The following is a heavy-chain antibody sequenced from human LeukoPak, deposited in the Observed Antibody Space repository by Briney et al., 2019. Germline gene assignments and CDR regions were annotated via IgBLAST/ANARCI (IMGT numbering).Heavy chain of an antibody. CDR3: ARHRGLYGPVAGTDY. CDR2: INHSGST. J-gene: IGHJ4*02. CDR1: GGSFSGYY. D-gene: IGHD6-19*01. V-gene: IGHV4-34*01. Sequence: PSETLSLTCAVYGGSFSGYYWSWLRQPPGKGLEWIGEINHSGSTNYNPSLKSRVTISVDTSKNQFSLKLSSVTAADTAVYYCARHRGLYGPVAGTDYWGQGTLVTVSS.